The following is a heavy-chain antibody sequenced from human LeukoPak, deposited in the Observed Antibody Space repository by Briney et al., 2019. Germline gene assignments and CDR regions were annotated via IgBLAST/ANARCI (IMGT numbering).Heavy chain of an antibody. V-gene: IGHV4-39*07. Sequence: PSETLSLTCTVSGGSISSSSYYWGWIRQPPGKGLEWIGSIYYSGSTYYNPSLKSRVTISVDTSKNQFSLKLSSVTAADTAVYYCARTPILTMVRGALDYWGQGTLVTVSS. CDR3: ARTPILTMVRGALDY. D-gene: IGHD3-10*01. J-gene: IGHJ4*02. CDR2: IYYSGST. CDR1: GGSISSSSYY.